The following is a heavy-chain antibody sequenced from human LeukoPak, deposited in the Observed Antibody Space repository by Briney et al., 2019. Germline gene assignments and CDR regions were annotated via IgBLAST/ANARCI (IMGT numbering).Heavy chain of an antibody. D-gene: IGHD6-13*01. Sequence: PGGSLRLSCAASEFTFSRYWMSWVRQAPGKGLAWVANIKQDGSEKYYVDSVKGRFTISRDNAKNSLYLQMNSLRAEDTAVYYCARGERSSWYIFGHYYMDVWGKGTTVTVSS. CDR1: EFTFSRYW. CDR3: ARGERSSWYIFGHYYMDV. V-gene: IGHV3-7*01. J-gene: IGHJ6*03. CDR2: IKQDGSEK.